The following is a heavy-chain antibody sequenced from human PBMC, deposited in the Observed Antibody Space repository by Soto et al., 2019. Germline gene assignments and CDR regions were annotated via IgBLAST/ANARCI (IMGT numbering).Heavy chain of an antibody. CDR3: ARGYYDFWSGYYTPYYGMDV. V-gene: IGHV4-39*01. CDR1: GGSISSSSYY. Sequence: SETLSLTCTVSGGSISSSSYYWGWIRQPPGKGLGWIGSIYYSGSTYYNPSLKSRVTISVDTSKNQFSLKLSSVTAADTAVYYCARGYYDFWSGYYTPYYGMDVWGQGTTVTVSS. J-gene: IGHJ6*02. CDR2: IYYSGST. D-gene: IGHD3-3*01.